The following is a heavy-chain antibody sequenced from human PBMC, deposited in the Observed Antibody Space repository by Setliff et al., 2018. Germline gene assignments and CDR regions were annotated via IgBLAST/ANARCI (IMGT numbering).Heavy chain of an antibody. Sequence: ASVKVSCKASGYVFTGYYIHWVRHAPGQGFEWMGSVNPRTGSTAYAARFQGRITMTRDTSATTVYMTLSSLRSDDTAVYFCARDAVSNFDRGDSPAYWGRGTLVTVSS. D-gene: IGHD2-21*01. CDR1: GYVFTGYY. CDR2: VNPRTGST. CDR3: ARDAVSNFDRGDSPAY. J-gene: IGHJ4*02. V-gene: IGHV1-46*01.